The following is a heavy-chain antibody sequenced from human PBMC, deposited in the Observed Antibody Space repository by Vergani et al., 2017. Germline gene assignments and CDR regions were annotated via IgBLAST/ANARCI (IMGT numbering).Heavy chain of an antibody. D-gene: IGHD3-10*01. CDR1: GFTFSSSA. CDR3: ARPDPNGSGSVGWFDP. J-gene: IGHJ5*02. Sequence: EVQLLESGGGLVQPGGSLRLSCAASGFTFSSSAMSWVRQAPGKGLEWVSAISGSGDNTYYADSVKGRFTISRDNSKNTLYLQMNSLRAEDTAVYYCARPDPNGSGSVGWFDPWGQGTLVTVSS. V-gene: IGHV3-23*01. CDR2: ISGSGDNT.